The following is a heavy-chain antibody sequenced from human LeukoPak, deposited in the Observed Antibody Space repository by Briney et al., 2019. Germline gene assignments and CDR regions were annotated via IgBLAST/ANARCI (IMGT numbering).Heavy chain of an antibody. CDR2: IYDGGST. CDR3: ARGGGGYYGMDV. J-gene: IGHJ6*02. V-gene: IGHV3-53*04. D-gene: IGHD3-16*01. Sequence: PGGSLRLSCAASGFAVSDNYMNWVRQAPGKGLEWVSVIYDGGSTYYADSVKGRFTISRHNSKNTLYLQMNSLRPEDTAVYYCARGGGGYYGMDVWGQGTTVTVSS. CDR1: GFAVSDNY.